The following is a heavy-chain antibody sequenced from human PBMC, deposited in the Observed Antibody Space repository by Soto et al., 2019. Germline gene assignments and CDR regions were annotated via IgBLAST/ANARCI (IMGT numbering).Heavy chain of an antibody. CDR3: ARPGGDYSNPFDY. Sequence: PGESLKISCKGSGYSFTSYWISWVRQMPGKGLEWMGRIDPSDSYTNYSPSFQGHVTISADKSISTAYLQWSSLKASDTAMYYCARPGGDYSNPFDYWGKGTLVTVS. V-gene: IGHV5-10-1*01. D-gene: IGHD4-4*01. CDR2: IDPSDSYT. J-gene: IGHJ4*02. CDR1: GYSFTSYW.